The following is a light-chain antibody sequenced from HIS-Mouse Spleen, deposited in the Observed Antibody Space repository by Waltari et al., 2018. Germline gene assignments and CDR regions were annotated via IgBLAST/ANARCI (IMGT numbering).Light chain of an antibody. CDR2: GKN. J-gene: IGLJ2*01. Sequence: SYELTQPPSVSVSPGQTARITCQGDSLRSYYASWYQQKPGQAPLLVIYGKNNRPSGIPDRFSGSRSGNTASLTITGAQAEDEADYYCNSRDSSGNHVVFGGGTKLTVL. V-gene: IGLV3-19*01. CDR1: SLRSYY. CDR3: NSRDSSGNHVV.